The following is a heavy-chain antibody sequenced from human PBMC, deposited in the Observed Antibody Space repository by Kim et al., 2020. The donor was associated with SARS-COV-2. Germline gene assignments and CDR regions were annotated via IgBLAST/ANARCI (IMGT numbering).Heavy chain of an antibody. Sequence: ADSVKGRFTISRDNAKNSLYLQMNSLRAEDTALYYCARDGSSGWMNYFDYWGQGTLVTVSS. J-gene: IGHJ4*02. V-gene: IGHV3-20*03. CDR3: ARDGSSGWMNYFDY. D-gene: IGHD6-19*01.